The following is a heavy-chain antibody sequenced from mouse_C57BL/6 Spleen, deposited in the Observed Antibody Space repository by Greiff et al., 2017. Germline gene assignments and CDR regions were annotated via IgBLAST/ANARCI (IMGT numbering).Heavy chain of an antibody. V-gene: IGHV5-6*02. CDR2: ISRGGSYT. J-gene: IGHJ1*03. CDR3: ARPRTGPDWYVDV. CDR1: GFTFSSYG. Sequence: DVMLVESGGDLVKPGGSLKLSCAASGFTFSSYGISWVRQTPNKRLEWVATISRGGSYTYYPDSVKGRFPISRNNAKNTLYLQMSRLKSEDTAMYYGARPRTGPDWYVDVWGTGTTVTVSS.